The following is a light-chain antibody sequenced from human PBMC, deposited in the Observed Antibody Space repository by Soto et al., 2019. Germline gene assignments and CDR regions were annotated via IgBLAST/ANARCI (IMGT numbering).Light chain of an antibody. CDR2: GAS. J-gene: IGKJ3*01. CDR3: QQYKIWPPFT. V-gene: IGKV3-15*01. Sequence: EIVMTQSPATLSVSPGARATLSCRASQSLSDNLAWYQQKPGQAPRLLIYGASTRATGIPARFSGSGSGTEFTLTINSLQSEDSAVYYCQQYKIWPPFTFGPGTKVDI. CDR1: QSLSDN.